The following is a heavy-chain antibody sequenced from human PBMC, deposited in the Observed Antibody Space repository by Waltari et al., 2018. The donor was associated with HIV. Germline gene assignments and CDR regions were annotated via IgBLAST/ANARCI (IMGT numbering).Heavy chain of an antibody. CDR3: ARAAGGRWFGELFDY. Sequence: QLQLQESGSGLVQPSETLSLTCTVSGGSISSSSYYWGWLRQPPGKGLEWIGSIYYSGSTYYNPSLKSRVTISVDTSKNQFSLKLSSVTAADTAVYYCARAAGGRWFGELFDYWGQGTLVTVSS. J-gene: IGHJ4*02. CDR2: IYYSGST. V-gene: IGHV4-39*07. CDR1: GGSISSSSYY. D-gene: IGHD3-10*01.